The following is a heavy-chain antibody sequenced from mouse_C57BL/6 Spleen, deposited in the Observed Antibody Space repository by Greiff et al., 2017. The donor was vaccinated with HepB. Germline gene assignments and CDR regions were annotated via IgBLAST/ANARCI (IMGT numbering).Heavy chain of an antibody. J-gene: IGHJ1*03. D-gene: IGHD1-1*01. CDR3: AREDGSSYWYFDV. V-gene: IGHV1-82*01. Sequence: VKLVESGPELVKPGASVKISCKASGYAFSSSWMNWVKQRPGKGLEWIGRIYPGDGDTNYNGKFKGKATLTADKSSSTAYMQLSSLTSEDSAVYFCAREDGSSYWYFDVWGTGTTVTVSS. CDR2: IYPGDGDT. CDR1: GYAFSSSW.